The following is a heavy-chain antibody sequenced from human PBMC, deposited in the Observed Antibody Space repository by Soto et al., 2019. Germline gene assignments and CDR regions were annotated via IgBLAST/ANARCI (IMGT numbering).Heavy chain of an antibody. CDR3: ARADRYSGYDFYYYYMDV. CDR1: GYTFTSYD. V-gene: IGHV1-8*01. J-gene: IGHJ6*03. Sequence: ASVKVSCTASGYTFTSYDINWVRQATGQGLEWMGWMNPNSGNTGYAQKFQGRVTMTRNTSISTAYMELSSLRSEDTAVYYCARADRYSGYDFYYYYMDVWGKGTTVTVSS. CDR2: MNPNSGNT. D-gene: IGHD5-12*01.